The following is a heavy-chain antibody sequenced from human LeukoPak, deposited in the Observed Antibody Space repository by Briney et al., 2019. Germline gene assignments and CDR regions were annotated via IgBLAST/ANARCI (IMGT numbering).Heavy chain of an antibody. Sequence: ASVKVSCKASGYTFTGYYMHWVRQAPGQGLEWMGWINPNSGGTNYAQKFQGRVTMTRDTSISTAYMELSRLRSDDTAVYYCARKGGFSGSFVYYFDYWGQGTLVTVSS. J-gene: IGHJ4*02. CDR2: INPNSGGT. D-gene: IGHD1-26*01. V-gene: IGHV1-2*02. CDR3: ARKGGFSGSFVYYFDY. CDR1: GYTFTGYY.